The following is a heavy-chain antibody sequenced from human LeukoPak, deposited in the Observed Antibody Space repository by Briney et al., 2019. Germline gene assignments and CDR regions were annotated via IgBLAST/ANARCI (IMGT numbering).Heavy chain of an antibody. CDR3: TTEVWYADPELLWFGEFTFDY. Sequence: GGSLRLSCVASEFTVSNNYMSWVRQAPGKGLEWVSVIYSGGSTSYADSVKGRFTISRDNSKNTLYLQMNSLKTEDTAVYYCTTEVWYADPELLWFGEFTFDYWGQGTLVTVSS. D-gene: IGHD3-10*01. V-gene: IGHV3-53*01. J-gene: IGHJ4*02. CDR2: IYSGGST. CDR1: EFTVSNNY.